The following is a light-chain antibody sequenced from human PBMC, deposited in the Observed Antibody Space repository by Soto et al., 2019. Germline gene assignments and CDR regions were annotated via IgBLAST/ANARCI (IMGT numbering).Light chain of an antibody. Sequence: DIQMTQSPFSLSASVGDRVTITCRASQSISRDLNWYQQKPGKAPNLLIYAASTSESGVPSRFSGSGSGTDFTLTINSLQPEDFATYYCQQSYSVPITFGQGTRLEIK. CDR3: QQSYSVPIT. J-gene: IGKJ5*01. V-gene: IGKV1-39*01. CDR1: QSISRD. CDR2: AAS.